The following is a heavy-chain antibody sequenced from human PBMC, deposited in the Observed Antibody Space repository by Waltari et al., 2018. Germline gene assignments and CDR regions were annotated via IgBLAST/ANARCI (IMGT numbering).Heavy chain of an antibody. D-gene: IGHD3-3*01. J-gene: IGHJ5*02. CDR1: GGSISSYY. CDR3: ARAHYDFWSGYAVDP. CDR2: IYYSGST. Sequence: QVQLQESGPGLVKPSETLSLTCTVSGGSISSYYWSWIRQPPGKGLEWIGYIYYSGSTNYTPSLKSRVTISVDTSKNQFSLKLSSVTAADTAVYYCARAHYDFWSGYAVDPWGQGTLVTVSS. V-gene: IGHV4-59*01.